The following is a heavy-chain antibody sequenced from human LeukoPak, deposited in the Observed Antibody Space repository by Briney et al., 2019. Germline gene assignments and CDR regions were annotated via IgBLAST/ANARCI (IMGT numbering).Heavy chain of an antibody. D-gene: IGHD4-17*01. Sequence: PGGSLRLSCAASGFTFSSYEMNWVRQAPGKGLEWVSYISSSRSTIYYADSVKGRFTISRDNAKNSLYLQMNSLRAEDTAVYYCARDNDYGDYLVYWGQGTLVTVSS. V-gene: IGHV3-48*03. CDR3: ARDNDYGDYLVY. CDR2: ISSSRSTI. CDR1: GFTFSSYE. J-gene: IGHJ4*02.